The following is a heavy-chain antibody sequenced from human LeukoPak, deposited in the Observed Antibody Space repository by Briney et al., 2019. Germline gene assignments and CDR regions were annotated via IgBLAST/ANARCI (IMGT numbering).Heavy chain of an antibody. V-gene: IGHV4-34*01. Sequence: PSETLSLTCAVYGGSFSGYYWSWIRQPPGKGLEWIGEINHSGSTNYNPSLKSRVTISVDTSKNQFSLKLSSVTAAHTAVYYCARGEGAMAHFDYWGQGTLVTVSS. CDR3: ARGEGAMAHFDY. CDR2: INHSGST. CDR1: GGSFSGYY. J-gene: IGHJ4*02. D-gene: IGHD5-18*01.